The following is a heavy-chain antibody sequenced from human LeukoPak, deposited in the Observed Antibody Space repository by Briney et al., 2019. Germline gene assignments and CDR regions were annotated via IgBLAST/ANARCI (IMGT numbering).Heavy chain of an antibody. J-gene: IGHJ6*02. CDR3: AGYCSSTSCYPYYYYGMDV. Sequence: ASVTVSCTASGYTFTICAMHWVRQAPGQRLEWMGWINAGNGNTKYSQKFQGRVTITRDTSASTAYMELSSLRSEDTAVYYCAGYCSSTSCYPYYYYGMDVWGQGTTVTVSS. CDR2: INAGNGNT. D-gene: IGHD2-2*01. CDR1: GYTFTICA. V-gene: IGHV1-3*01.